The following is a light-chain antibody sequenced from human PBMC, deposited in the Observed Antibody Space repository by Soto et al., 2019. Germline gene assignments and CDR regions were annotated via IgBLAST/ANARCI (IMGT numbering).Light chain of an antibody. CDR2: KAS. CDR3: HQYYSFGT. J-gene: IGKJ1*01. Sequence: IQMTQSPSTLSASVGDRVTITCRASQSISSWLAWYQQSPGKAPKLLISKASRLESGVPSRFSGSGSGTEFTLTINSLQPDDFATYYCHQYYSFGTFGQGTKVDIK. V-gene: IGKV1-5*03. CDR1: QSISSW.